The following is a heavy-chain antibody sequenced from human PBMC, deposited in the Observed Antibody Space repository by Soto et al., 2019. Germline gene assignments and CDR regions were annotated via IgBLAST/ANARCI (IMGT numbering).Heavy chain of an antibody. D-gene: IGHD3-16*02. J-gene: IGHJ5*02. Sequence: AGWSLRLSCAASGFTFSSYRMSWVRQAPGKGLEWVANIKQDGSEKYYVDSVKGRFTISRDNAKNSLYLQMNSLRVDDTAVYYCTRVRRISGFDLWGPGTLLTVP. CDR2: IKQDGSEK. CDR3: TRVRRISGFDL. CDR1: GFTFSSYR. V-gene: IGHV3-7*01.